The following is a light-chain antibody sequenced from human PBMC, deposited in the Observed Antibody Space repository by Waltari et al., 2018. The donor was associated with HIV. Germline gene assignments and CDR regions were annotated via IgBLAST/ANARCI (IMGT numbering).Light chain of an antibody. CDR3: QSYDSSLSGVV. CDR2: GNG. V-gene: IGLV1-40*01. Sequence: QSVLTQPPSVSGAPGQRVTISCTGSSSNIGAGYDVHWYQQLPGTAPNLLISGNGKRPSGLPHRVSGSKSGTSASLAITGLQADDEADYYCQSYDSSLSGVVLGGGTKLTVL. CDR1: SSNIGAGYD. J-gene: IGLJ2*01.